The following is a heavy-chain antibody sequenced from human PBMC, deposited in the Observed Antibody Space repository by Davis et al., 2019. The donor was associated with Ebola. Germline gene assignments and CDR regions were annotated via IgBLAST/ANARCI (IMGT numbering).Heavy chain of an antibody. D-gene: IGHD2-15*01. CDR3: ARDGYCSGGSCYSGFDWFDP. V-gene: IGHV3-7*01. CDR1: GFTFSSYS. CDR2: IKQDGSEK. J-gene: IGHJ5*02. Sequence: GESLKISCAASGFTFSSYSMNWVRQAPGKGLEWVANIKQDGSEKYYVDSVKGRFTISRDNAKNSLYLQMNSLRAEDTAVYYCARDGYCSGGSCYSGFDWFDPWGQGTLVTVSS.